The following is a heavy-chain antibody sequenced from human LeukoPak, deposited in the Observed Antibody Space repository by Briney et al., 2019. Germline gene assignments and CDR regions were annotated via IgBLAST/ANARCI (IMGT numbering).Heavy chain of an antibody. J-gene: IGHJ4*02. CDR1: GYTFTSYG. CDR3: ARRLDSSGYYPLDY. Sequence: ASVKVSCKASGYTFTSYGISWVRQAPGQGLEWMGWISAYNGNTNYAQKLQGRVTMTTDTSTSTAYMELRSLRSDDTAVYYCARRLDSSGYYPLDYWGQGTPVTVSS. V-gene: IGHV1-18*01. D-gene: IGHD3-22*01. CDR2: ISAYNGNT.